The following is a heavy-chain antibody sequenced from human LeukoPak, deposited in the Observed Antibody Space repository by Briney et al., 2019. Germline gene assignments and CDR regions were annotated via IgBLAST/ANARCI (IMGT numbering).Heavy chain of an antibody. V-gene: IGHV1-18*01. J-gene: IGHJ4*02. CDR1: GYTFTSYG. CDR3: ARDPVGIVAAAGIFDY. CDR2: ISAYNGNT. D-gene: IGHD6-13*01. Sequence: ASVKVSCKASGYTFTSYGISWVRQAPGQGLEWMGGISAYNGNTNYAQKLQGRVTMTTDTSTSTAYMELRSLRSDDTAVYYCARDPVGIVAAAGIFDYWGQGTLVTVSS.